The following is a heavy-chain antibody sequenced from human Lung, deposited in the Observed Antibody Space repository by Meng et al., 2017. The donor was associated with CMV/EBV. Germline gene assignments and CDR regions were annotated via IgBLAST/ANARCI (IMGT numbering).Heavy chain of an antibody. D-gene: IGHD3-10*01. J-gene: IGHJ1*01. CDR2: IPHRGSS. CDR3: LRRSGGSV. CDR1: GDSITNHNW. V-gene: IGHV4-4*02. Sequence: QGQLGGSGPALGKPAETLSLTCAVSGDSITNHNWWAWVRQPPGKGLEWIGEIPHRGSSAYNPSLKSRVSMSIDKSKNQFSLKLISVTAADMAVYHCLRRSGGSVWGQGTLVTVSS.